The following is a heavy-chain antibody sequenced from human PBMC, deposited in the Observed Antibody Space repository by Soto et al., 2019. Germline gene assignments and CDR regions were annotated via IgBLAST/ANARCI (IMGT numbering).Heavy chain of an antibody. V-gene: IGHV2-5*02. CDR2: IYWDDDK. Sequence: QITLKESGPTLVKPTQTLTLTCTFSGFSLSTSGVGVGWIRQPPGKALEWLALIYWDDDKRYSPSLKSRLTISKDTSKNQVVLTMTNMDPVDTATYHCAHTHGRDYPIDAFDIWGQGTLVTVSS. CDR1: GFSLSTSGVG. J-gene: IGHJ3*02. CDR3: AHTHGRDYPIDAFDI. D-gene: IGHD4-17*01.